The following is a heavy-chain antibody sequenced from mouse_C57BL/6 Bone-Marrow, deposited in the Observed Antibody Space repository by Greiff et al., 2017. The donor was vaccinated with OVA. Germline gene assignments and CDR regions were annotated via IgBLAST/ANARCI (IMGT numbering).Heavy chain of an antibody. D-gene: IGHD2-12*01. CDR3: ARIITTFSRYFDV. Sequence: QVQLQQPGAELVKPGASVKLSCKASGYTFTSYWMHWVKQRPGQGLEWIGYINPSSGYTKYNQKFKDKATLTADKSSSTAYMQLSSLTYEDSAVYYCARIITTFSRYFDVWGTGTTVTVSS. CDR1: GYTFTSYW. J-gene: IGHJ1*03. V-gene: IGHV1-7*01. CDR2: INPSSGYT.